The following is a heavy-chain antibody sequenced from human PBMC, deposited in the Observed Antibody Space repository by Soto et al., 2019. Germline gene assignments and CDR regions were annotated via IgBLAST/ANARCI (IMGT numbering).Heavy chain of an antibody. D-gene: IGHD3-10*01. CDR3: AKDGKMRTKVWFPAGYGMDV. V-gene: IGHV3-23*01. CDR2: ISVSGDNT. J-gene: IGHJ6*02. Sequence: GGSLRLSCAASGFTFSRYAMNWVRQAPGRGLQRISGISVSGDNTSYVESVRGRFTVYRDNSKNTLYLQMNNLRAEDTALYYCAKDGKMRTKVWFPAGYGMDVWGQGTTVTVSS. CDR1: GFTFSRYA.